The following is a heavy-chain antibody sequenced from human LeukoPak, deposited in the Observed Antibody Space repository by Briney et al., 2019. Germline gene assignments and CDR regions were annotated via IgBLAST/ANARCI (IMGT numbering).Heavy chain of an antibody. CDR3: ARGGIVGAPPGAFDI. CDR2: INPSGGST. D-gene: IGHD1-26*01. V-gene: IGHV1-46*01. Sequence: ASVKVSCKASGYTFTSYYMHWVRQAPGQGLEWMGIINPSGGSTSYAQKFQGRVTMTRDMSTSTVYMELSSLRSEDTAVYYCARGGIVGAPPGAFDIWGQGTMVTVSS. J-gene: IGHJ3*02. CDR1: GYTFTSYY.